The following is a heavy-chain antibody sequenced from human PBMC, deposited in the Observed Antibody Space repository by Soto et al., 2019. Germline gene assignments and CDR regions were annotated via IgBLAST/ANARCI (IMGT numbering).Heavy chain of an antibody. CDR1: SGSISSSNW. CDR3: AREMTTVTTGAFDI. V-gene: IGHV4-4*02. J-gene: IGHJ3*02. D-gene: IGHD4-17*01. Sequence: SETLSLTCAVSSGSISSSNWWSWVRQPPGKGLEWIGEIYHSGSTNYNPSLKSRVTISVDKSKNQFSLKLSSVTAADTAVYYCAREMTTVTTGAFDIWGQGTMVTVS. CDR2: IYHSGST.